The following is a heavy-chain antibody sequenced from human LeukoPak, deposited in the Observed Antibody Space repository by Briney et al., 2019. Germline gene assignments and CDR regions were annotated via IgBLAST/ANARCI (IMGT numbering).Heavy chain of an antibody. CDR1: GFTFSNYA. Sequence: GGSLRFSCADSGFTFSNYAMAWVRQSPGKGLDWVSTISGSGGATFYADSVKDRFLISRDNSKSTLYLQMNSLRDEDTAVYYCAKGSSLYYYDSWGQGTLVTVSS. CDR2: ISGSGGAT. V-gene: IGHV3-23*01. J-gene: IGHJ4*02. CDR3: AKGSSLYYYDS.